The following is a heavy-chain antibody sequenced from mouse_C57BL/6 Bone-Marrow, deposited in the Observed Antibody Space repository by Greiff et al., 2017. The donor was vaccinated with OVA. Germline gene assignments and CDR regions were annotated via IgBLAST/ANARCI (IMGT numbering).Heavy chain of an antibody. CDR3: TRDHGNYGYFDV. Sequence: EVKLVESGAGLVKPGGSLKLSCAASGFTFSSYAMSWVRQTPEKRLEWVAYISSGGDYIYYADTVKGRFTISRDNARNTLYLQMSSLKSEDTAMYYCTRDHGNYGYFDVWGTGATVTVSS. CDR1: GFTFSSYA. CDR2: ISSGGDYI. V-gene: IGHV5-9-1*02. D-gene: IGHD2-1*01. J-gene: IGHJ1*03.